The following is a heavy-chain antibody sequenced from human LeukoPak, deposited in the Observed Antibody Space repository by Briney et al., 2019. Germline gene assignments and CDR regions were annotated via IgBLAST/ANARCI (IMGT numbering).Heavy chain of an antibody. Sequence: GESLKISCKGSGYSFTSYWIGWVRQMPGKGLEWMGIIYPGDSDTRYSPSFQGQVTISADKSISTAYLQWSSLKASDTAMYYCARHSGINYYDSSGHDPWGQGTLVTVSS. CDR3: ARHSGINYYDSSGHDP. V-gene: IGHV5-51*01. CDR2: IYPGDSDT. D-gene: IGHD3-22*01. CDR1: GYSFTSYW. J-gene: IGHJ5*02.